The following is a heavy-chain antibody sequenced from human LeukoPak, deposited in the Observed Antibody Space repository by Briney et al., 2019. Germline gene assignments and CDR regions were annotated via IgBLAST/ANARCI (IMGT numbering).Heavy chain of an antibody. J-gene: IGHJ6*02. Sequence: SETLSLTCTVSGASVNSGDYYWSWIRQPPGKGLEWIGYIYYSGSTCYNPSLKSRVSISVDTSKNQFSLKLSSVTAADTAVYYCARDLRYTVTTLDVWGQGTTVTVSS. V-gene: IGHV4-30-4*01. CDR1: GASVNSGDYY. CDR2: IYYSGST. CDR3: ARDLRYTVTTLDV. D-gene: IGHD4-17*01.